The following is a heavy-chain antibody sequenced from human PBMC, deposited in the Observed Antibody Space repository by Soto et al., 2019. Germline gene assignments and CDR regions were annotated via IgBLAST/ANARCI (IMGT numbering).Heavy chain of an antibody. D-gene: IGHD1-7*01. CDR3: ARDRQNYGTFDY. CDR2: ISGHNGVT. CDR1: GYTFGTYG. J-gene: IGHJ4*02. V-gene: IGHV1-18*01. Sequence: QVQLVQSGGEVKKPGASVKVTCKAAGYTFGTYGISWVRQAPGHGLEWMGWISGHNGVTNNARKFQDRVTMTTDTSTSTAYMELRSLRSDDTAMYYCARDRQNYGTFDYGGQGTLVTVSS.